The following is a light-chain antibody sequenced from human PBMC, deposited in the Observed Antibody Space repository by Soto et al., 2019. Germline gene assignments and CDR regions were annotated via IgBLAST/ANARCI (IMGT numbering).Light chain of an antibody. Sequence: QSALTQPPSASGSPGQSVTISCTGTSSDVGGYKYVSWYQQHPGKAPKLMIYEVSKRPSGVPDRFSGSKSDNTASLTVSGRQAEDEADYYCSSYAGSNNFVFGTGTKLTVL. CDR2: EVS. CDR3: SSYAGSNNFV. V-gene: IGLV2-8*01. CDR1: SSDVGGYKY. J-gene: IGLJ1*01.